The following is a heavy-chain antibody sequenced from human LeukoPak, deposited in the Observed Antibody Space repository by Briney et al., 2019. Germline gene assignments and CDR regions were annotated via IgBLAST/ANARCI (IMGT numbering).Heavy chain of an antibody. D-gene: IGHD5-18*01. Sequence: SETLSLTCTVSGGSVSDYYWSWIRQSPGKGLEWIGYIYYTGSTSYNPSLRSRVTMSADTSKNQFSLKLSSVTAADTAVYYCARSGYSYGYGNDYWGQGTLVTVSS. CDR1: GGSVSDYY. J-gene: IGHJ4*02. CDR2: IYYTGST. V-gene: IGHV4-59*02. CDR3: ARSGYSYGYGNDY.